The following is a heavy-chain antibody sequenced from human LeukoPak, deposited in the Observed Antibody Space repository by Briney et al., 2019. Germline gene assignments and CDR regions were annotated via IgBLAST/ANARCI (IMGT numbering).Heavy chain of an antibody. CDR2: INHSGST. CDR1: GGSFSGYY. Sequence: SETLSLTCAVYGGSFSGYYWSWIRQPPGKELEWIGEINHSGSTNYNPSLKSRVTISVDTSKNQFSLKLSSVTAADTAVYYCAILDYWGQGTLVTVSS. V-gene: IGHV4-34*01. CDR3: AILDY. J-gene: IGHJ4*02.